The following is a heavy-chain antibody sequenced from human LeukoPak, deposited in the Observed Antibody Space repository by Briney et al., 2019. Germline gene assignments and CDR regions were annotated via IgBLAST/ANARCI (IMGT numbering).Heavy chain of an antibody. CDR1: GGSITKNGYY. CDR2: MHYSGST. J-gene: IGHJ2*01. Sequence: SEPLSLTCSVSGGSITKNGYYWGWIRQSPETGLEWIGSMHYSGSTYYNPSLNSRVTISVDTSKNQFSLKLTSVTAADTAVYYCARHYCDSSGPPFFDLWGRGTLVTVSS. V-gene: IGHV4-39*01. CDR3: ARHYCDSSGPPFFDL. D-gene: IGHD3-22*01.